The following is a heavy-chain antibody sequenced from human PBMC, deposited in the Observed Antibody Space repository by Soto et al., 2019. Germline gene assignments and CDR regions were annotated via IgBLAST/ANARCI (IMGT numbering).Heavy chain of an antibody. CDR2: MSMDGTQK. D-gene: IGHD3-10*02. J-gene: IGHJ6*02. V-gene: IGHV3-30-3*01. CDR3: ARDRVPYVYFYYGMDV. Sequence: QVRLVESGGGVVQPGGSLRLSCAASGFDFYNYSMHWVRQAPGKGLEWVAIMSMDGTQKYYTDSVKGRFTISRDNSKRMFFLQMSSLRPEDTAVYFCARDRVPYVYFYYGMDVWGQGTTVTVSS. CDR1: GFDFYNYS.